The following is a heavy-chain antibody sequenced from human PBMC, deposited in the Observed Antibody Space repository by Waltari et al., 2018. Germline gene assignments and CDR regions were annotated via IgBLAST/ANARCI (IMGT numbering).Heavy chain of an antibody. D-gene: IGHD1-26*01. CDR3: ASKLYHQGALDY. J-gene: IGHJ4*02. CDR1: GFTFSSYW. V-gene: IGHV3-7*03. CDR2: IKQDGSEK. Sequence: EVQLVESGGGLVQPGGSLRLSCAASGFTFSSYWMSWVRQAPGKGLEWVANIKQDGSEKYYVDSVKGRFTISRDNAKNSLYLQMNSLRSEDMAVYYCASKLYHQGALDYWGQGTLVTVSS.